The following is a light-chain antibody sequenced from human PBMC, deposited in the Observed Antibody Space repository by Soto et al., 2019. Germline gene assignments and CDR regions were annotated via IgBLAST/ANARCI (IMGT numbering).Light chain of an antibody. Sequence: DIQMTQSPSSLSASVGDRVTITCRASQSISSYVNWYQQKPGKAPNLLIYGASSLQTGVPSRFSGSGSGTDFTLTISSLQPEDFATYYCQQSYSTPFIFGPGTKVDIK. CDR1: QSISSY. CDR2: GAS. V-gene: IGKV1-39*01. CDR3: QQSYSTPFI. J-gene: IGKJ3*01.